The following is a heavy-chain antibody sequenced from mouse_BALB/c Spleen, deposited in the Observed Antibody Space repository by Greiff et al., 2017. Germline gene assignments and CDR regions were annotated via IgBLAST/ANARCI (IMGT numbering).Heavy chain of an antibody. D-gene: IGHD2-1*01. J-gene: IGHJ2*01. Sequence: EVQVVESGGGLVKPGGSLKLSCAASGFTFSSYAMSWVRQTPEKRLEWVASISSGGSTYYPDSVKGRFTISRDNARNILYLQMSSLRSEDTAMYYCARGDGNYRGYYFDYWGQGTTLTVSS. V-gene: IGHV5-6-5*01. CDR3: ARGDGNYRGYYFDY. CDR2: ISSGGST. CDR1: GFTFSSYA.